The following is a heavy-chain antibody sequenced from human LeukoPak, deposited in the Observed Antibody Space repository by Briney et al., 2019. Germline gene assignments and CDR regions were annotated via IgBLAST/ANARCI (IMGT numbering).Heavy chain of an antibody. V-gene: IGHV3-23*01. CDR2: ISGSGGST. J-gene: IGHJ4*02. CDR1: GFTFSRFS. Sequence: GGSLRLSCAASGFTFSRFSMNWVRQAPGKGLEWVSAISGSGGSTYYADSVKGRFTISRDNSKNTLYLQMNSLRAEDTAVYYCARRTYYYDSSGYYPFDYWGQGTLVTVSS. D-gene: IGHD3-22*01. CDR3: ARRTYYYDSSGYYPFDY.